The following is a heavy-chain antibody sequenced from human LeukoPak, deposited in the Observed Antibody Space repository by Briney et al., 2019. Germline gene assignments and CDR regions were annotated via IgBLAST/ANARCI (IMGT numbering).Heavy chain of an antibody. D-gene: IGHD5-24*01. CDR1: GGSISSYY. Sequence: KSSETLSLTCTVSGGSISSYYWSWIRQPPGKGLEWIGYIYYSGSTNYNPSLKSRVTISVDTSKNQFSLKLSSVTAADTAVYYCARDHGMATMAFDYWGQGTLVTVSS. J-gene: IGHJ4*02. V-gene: IGHV4-59*01. CDR3: ARDHGMATMAFDY. CDR2: IYYSGST.